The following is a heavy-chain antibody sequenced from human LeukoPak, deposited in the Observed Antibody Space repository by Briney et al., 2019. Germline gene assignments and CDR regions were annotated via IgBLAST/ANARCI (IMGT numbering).Heavy chain of an antibody. J-gene: IGHJ3*02. V-gene: IGHV3-7*01. Sequence: QTGGSLRLSCVASGFSFRSHGVNWVRQAPGKGLEWVANIKPDGSDKYYVDSARGRFTVSRDNAKNSAFLQMNSLRAEDTAIYYCATISAQTFDIWGQGTLVSVSS. CDR3: ATISAQTFDI. D-gene: IGHD5-24*01. CDR2: IKPDGSDK. CDR1: GFSFRSHG.